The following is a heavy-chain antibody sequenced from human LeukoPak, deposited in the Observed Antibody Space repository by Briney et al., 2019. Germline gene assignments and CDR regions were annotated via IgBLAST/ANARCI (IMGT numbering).Heavy chain of an antibody. Sequence: GASLQISCKGSGYSFSSYWIGWVRPMPGKGLEWMGIIYPGDSDTRYSPSFQGQVTISADKSISTAYLQWSSLKASDTAMYYCARPSLITGIDYWGQGTLVTVSS. D-gene: IGHD3-10*01. CDR1: GYSFSSYW. J-gene: IGHJ4*02. CDR3: ARPSLITGIDY. CDR2: IYPGDSDT. V-gene: IGHV5-51*01.